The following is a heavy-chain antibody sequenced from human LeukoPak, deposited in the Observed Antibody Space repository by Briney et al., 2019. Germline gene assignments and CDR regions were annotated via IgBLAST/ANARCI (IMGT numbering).Heavy chain of an antibody. Sequence: GASVKVSCKASGYTFTGYYMHWVRQAPGQGLEWMGRINPNSGGTNYAQKFQGRVTMTRDTSISTAYMELSRLRSDDTAVYYCAAYDSSGYYSARGSLDYWGQGTLVTVSS. CDR1: GYTFTGYY. V-gene: IGHV1-2*06. J-gene: IGHJ4*02. CDR2: INPNSGGT. D-gene: IGHD3-22*01. CDR3: AAYDSSGYYSARGSLDY.